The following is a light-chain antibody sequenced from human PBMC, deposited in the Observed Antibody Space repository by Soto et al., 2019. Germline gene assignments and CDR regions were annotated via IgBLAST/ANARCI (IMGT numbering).Light chain of an antibody. V-gene: IGLV2-23*02. CDR1: DSDVGSHTL. Sequence: QSALTQPASVSASPGQWITISCSGTDSDVGSHTLVSCYQLHPAKAPILMIYEVTKRPSGVTNCFSGSKAVNTASLTIAGLQDEYEEDYYCCSYVDRNTHLFGNGTKLTVL. CDR3: CSYVDRNTHL. J-gene: IGLJ1*01. CDR2: EVT.